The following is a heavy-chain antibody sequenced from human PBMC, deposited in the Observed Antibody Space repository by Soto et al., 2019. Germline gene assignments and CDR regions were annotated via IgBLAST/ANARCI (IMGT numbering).Heavy chain of an antibody. J-gene: IGHJ4*02. Sequence: ASVKVSCKASGYTFTGHYIHWVRQAPGQGPEWMGEIGPASGDTRYAQKFQGRVTMTRDTSITTVYMELNNLSPDDTAVYYCGRGRSGQLVVFYWGQGTPVTVSS. CDR3: GRGRSGQLVVFY. CDR2: IGPASGDT. D-gene: IGHD3-10*01. V-gene: IGHV1-2*02. CDR1: GYTFTGHY.